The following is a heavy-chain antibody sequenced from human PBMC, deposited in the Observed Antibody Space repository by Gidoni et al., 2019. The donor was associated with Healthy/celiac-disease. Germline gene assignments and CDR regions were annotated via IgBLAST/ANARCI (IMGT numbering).Heavy chain of an antibody. V-gene: IGHV3-33*01. CDR3: ERDGWELVRYYFDY. D-gene: IGHD1-26*01. Sequence: QVQLVESGGGVVLPGRSLRLSCAASGFTFRSYGMHWVRKAPGKGREWVAVVWYDGSNKYYADSVKGRFTISRENFKNTLYLQMNSLRAEDTAVYDWERDGWELVRYYFDYWGQGTLVTVSS. CDR2: VWYDGSNK. CDR1: GFTFRSYG. J-gene: IGHJ4*02.